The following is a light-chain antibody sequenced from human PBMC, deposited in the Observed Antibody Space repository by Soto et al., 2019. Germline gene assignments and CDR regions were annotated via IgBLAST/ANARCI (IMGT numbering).Light chain of an antibody. Sequence: AIQLTQSPSSLSASAGDRVTITCRASQGISSALAWYQQKPGKAPKLLIYDASNLESGVPSRLSGSGSGTDFTLTISSLQPEDFAAYDCQQFHSHTQPRVTFGGGTKVEIK. CDR1: QGISSA. V-gene: IGKV1-13*02. CDR2: DAS. J-gene: IGKJ4*01. CDR3: QQFHSHTQPRVT.